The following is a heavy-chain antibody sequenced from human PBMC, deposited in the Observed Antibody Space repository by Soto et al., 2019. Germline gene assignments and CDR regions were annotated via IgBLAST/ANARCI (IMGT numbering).Heavy chain of an antibody. D-gene: IGHD3-3*01. CDR2: ISSSSSYI. V-gene: IGHV3-21*03. Sequence: GGSLRLSCAASGFTFSSYSMNWVRQAPGKGLEWVSSISSSSSYIYYADSVKGRFTISRDKAKNSLYLQMNSLRAEDTAVYYCARDRFPSVFRVVNRAFNIWGQGTMVTVSS. J-gene: IGHJ3*02. CDR3: ARDRFPSVFRVVNRAFNI. CDR1: GFTFSSYS.